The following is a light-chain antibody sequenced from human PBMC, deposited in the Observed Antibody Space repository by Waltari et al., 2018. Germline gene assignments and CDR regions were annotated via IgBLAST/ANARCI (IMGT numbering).Light chain of an antibody. Sequence: SVLTQPPSVSGTPGQTXTISCXXXXSNXGRNYVYWYRQFPRTAPQIVIYRDKERPSGVADRFSGSKSGTSASXXXSGLRSXDXXIXHCXAWDDSLHVVXXGGTKVTVL. CDR1: XSNXGRNY. V-gene: IGLV1-47*01. CDR3: XAWDDSLHVV. CDR2: RDK. J-gene: IGLJ2*01.